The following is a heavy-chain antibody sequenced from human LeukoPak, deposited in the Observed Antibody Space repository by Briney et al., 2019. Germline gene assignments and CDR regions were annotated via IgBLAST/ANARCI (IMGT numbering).Heavy chain of an antibody. Sequence: PSETLSLTCTVSGGSISSYYWSWIRQPAGKGLEWIGRIYTSGSTNYNPSLKSRVTMSVDTSKNQFSLKLSSVAAADTAVYYCARVRDEAIFGVVTNWFDPWGQGTLVTVSS. CDR3: ARVRDEAIFGVVTNWFDP. CDR2: IYTSGST. J-gene: IGHJ5*02. V-gene: IGHV4-4*07. CDR1: GGSISSYY. D-gene: IGHD3-3*01.